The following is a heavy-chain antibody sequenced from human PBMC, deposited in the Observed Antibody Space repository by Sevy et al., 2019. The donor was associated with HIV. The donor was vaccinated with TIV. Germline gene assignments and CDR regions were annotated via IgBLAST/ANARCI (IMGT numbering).Heavy chain of an antibody. D-gene: IGHD6-6*01. V-gene: IGHV3-7*01. J-gene: IGHJ4*02. Sequence: GGSLRLSCAASGFSFSSYWMSWLRQAPGKGLEWVASIKQDGSEKYYVDSLKGRFSISKDNAKNSLYLQMNSLRVEDTAIYFCAREGHSSFDYWGQGTLVTVSS. CDR1: GFSFSSYW. CDR3: AREGHSSFDY. CDR2: IKQDGSEK.